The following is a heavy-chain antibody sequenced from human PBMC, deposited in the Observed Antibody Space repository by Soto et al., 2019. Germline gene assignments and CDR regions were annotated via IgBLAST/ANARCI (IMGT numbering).Heavy chain of an antibody. D-gene: IGHD6-13*01. V-gene: IGHV3-23*01. Sequence: GGSLILSCGASGFPCSSYPMIWVRQAPGKGLEWVSAISGGGNDRFYADSVKGRFTISRDNSRNTLYLHMNSLRAEDTAVHYCARSLFIAATDTEPFDSWVQGALVTVSS. CDR3: ARSLFIAATDTEPFDS. CDR2: ISGGGNDR. J-gene: IGHJ4*02. CDR1: GFPCSSYP.